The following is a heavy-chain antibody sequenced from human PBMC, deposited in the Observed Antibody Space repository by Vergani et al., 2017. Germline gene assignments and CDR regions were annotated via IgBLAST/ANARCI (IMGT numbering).Heavy chain of an antibody. V-gene: IGHV3-23*01. D-gene: IGHD3-22*01. J-gene: IGHJ4*02. CDR3: ARLSYDTTPYLQGGYDC. Sequence: ELQLMESGGGVVQPGGSLRLSCAASGFTFSASPMTWVRQAPGKGLEWVSAISARYPSTYYADSVKGRFTISRDNSKNMLYLQMNSLRAEDTAVYYCARLSYDTTPYLQGGYDCWGQGTLVSVSS. CDR2: ISARYPST. CDR1: GFTFSASP.